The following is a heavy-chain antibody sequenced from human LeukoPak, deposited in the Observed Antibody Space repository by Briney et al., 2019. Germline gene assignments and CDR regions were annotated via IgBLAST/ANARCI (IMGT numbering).Heavy chain of an antibody. CDR2: IYSGGNT. CDR1: GFTFSSYA. CDR3: VRDRTTVTTTYYYYGMDV. V-gene: IGHV3-53*01. D-gene: IGHD4-17*01. Sequence: LSGGSLRLSCAASGFTFSSYAMSWVRQAPGKGLEWVSIIYSGGNTYYADSVRGRFTISRDNSKNTLFLQMNSLRAEDTAIYYCVRDRTTVTTTYYYYGMDVWGQGTTVTVSS. J-gene: IGHJ6*02.